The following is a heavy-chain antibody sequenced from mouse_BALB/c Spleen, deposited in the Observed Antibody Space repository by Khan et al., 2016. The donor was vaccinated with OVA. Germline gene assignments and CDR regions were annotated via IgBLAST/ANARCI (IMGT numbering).Heavy chain of an antibody. CDR2: IWAGGST. D-gene: IGHD2-13*01. CDR1: GFSLTNYG. Sequence: QVQLKQSGPGLVAPSQSLSITCTVSGFSLTNYGVHWLRQPPGKGLEWLGVIWAGGSTNSNSALMSRLSISKDNSNGQVFLKMNSLQTEDTSMYYCATLYGDEPYWGQGTLVTVSA. CDR3: ATLYGDEPY. J-gene: IGHJ3*01. V-gene: IGHV2-9*02.